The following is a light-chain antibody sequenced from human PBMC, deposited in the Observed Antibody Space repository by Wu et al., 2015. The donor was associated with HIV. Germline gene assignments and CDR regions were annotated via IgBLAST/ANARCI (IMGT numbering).Light chain of an antibody. J-gene: IGKJ1*01. V-gene: IGKV3-20*01. CDR2: AAS. CDR1: QSVSSY. Sequence: EIVLTQSPGTLSLSPGERATLSCRASQSVSSYLAWYQQKPGQAPRLLIYAASSGATGIPDRFSGSGSGTDFTLTISRLEPEDFAVYYCQQYDGSPRTFGQGTRVEMK. CDR3: QQYDGSPRT.